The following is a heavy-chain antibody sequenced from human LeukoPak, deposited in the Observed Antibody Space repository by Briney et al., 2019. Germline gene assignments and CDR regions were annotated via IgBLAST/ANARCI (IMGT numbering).Heavy chain of an antibody. CDR3: ARSPSVSGSYVKYYFDY. J-gene: IGHJ4*02. CDR1: VFTVNSNY. V-gene: IGHV3-66*02. D-gene: IGHD1-26*01. Sequence: GGSQRLPCAASVFTVNSNYMRWAPRARGEGLEGVSVIYSGGSTYYAGSVKGRFTISRDNTKNTLYLQMNSLRAEDTAVYYCARSPSVSGSYVKYYFDYWGQGTLVTVSS. CDR2: IYSGGST.